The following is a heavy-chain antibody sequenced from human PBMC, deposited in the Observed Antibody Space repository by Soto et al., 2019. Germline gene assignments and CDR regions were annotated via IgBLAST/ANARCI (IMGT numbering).Heavy chain of an antibody. CDR1: GFSFEDHA. CDR3: TRDIFRTMTTVDY. J-gene: IGHJ4*02. Sequence: EVQLVESGGGLVEPGRSLRVSCAASGFSFEDHAMNWVRLVPGKGLEWVSGISANGAFVGYANSVKGRFTISGDNAKNSLFLQMSSLRREDTAVYYCTRDIFRTMTTVDYWGQGTLVTVSS. V-gene: IGHV3-9*01. CDR2: ISANGAFV. D-gene: IGHD2-21*01.